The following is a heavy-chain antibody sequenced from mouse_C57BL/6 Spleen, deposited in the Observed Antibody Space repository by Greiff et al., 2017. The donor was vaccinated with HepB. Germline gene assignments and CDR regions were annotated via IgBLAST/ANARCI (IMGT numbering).Heavy chain of an antibody. CDR1: GYTFTSYG. Sequence: VKLMESGAELARPGASVKLSCKASGYTFTSYGISWVKQRIGQGLEWIGEIYPRSGNTYYNEKFKGKATLTADKSSSTAYMELRSRTSEDSAVYFCGREDDYEWFAYWGQGTLVTVSA. D-gene: IGHD2-4*01. CDR2: IYPRSGNT. V-gene: IGHV1-81*01. CDR3: GREDDYEWFAY. J-gene: IGHJ3*01.